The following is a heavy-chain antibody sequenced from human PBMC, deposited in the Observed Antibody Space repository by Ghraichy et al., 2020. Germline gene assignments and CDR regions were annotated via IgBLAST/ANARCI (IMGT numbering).Heavy chain of an antibody. V-gene: IGHV4-34*01. D-gene: IGHD3-16*02. Sequence: SETLSLTCAVYGGSFSGYYWSWIRQPPGKGLEWIGEINHSGSTNYNPSLKSRVTISVDTSKNQFSLKLSSVTAADTAVYYCARAPYYDYVWGSYRRGDGMDVWGQGTTVTVSS. CDR2: INHSGST. CDR1: GGSFSGYY. CDR3: ARAPYYDYVWGSYRRGDGMDV. J-gene: IGHJ6*02.